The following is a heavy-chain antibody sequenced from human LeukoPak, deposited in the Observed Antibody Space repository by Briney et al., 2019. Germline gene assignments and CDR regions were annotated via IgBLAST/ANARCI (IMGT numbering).Heavy chain of an antibody. D-gene: IGHD3-3*01. CDR1: GGSISSYY. J-gene: IGHJ4*02. CDR2: IYTSGST. CDR3: ARDLSPAYYDFWRGYIY. Sequence: PSETLSLTCTVSGGSISSYYWSWIRQPAGKGLEWIGRIYTSGSTNYNPSLKSRVTMSVDTSKNQFSLKLSSVTAADTAVYYCARDLSPAYYDFWRGYIYWGQGTLVTVSS. V-gene: IGHV4-4*07.